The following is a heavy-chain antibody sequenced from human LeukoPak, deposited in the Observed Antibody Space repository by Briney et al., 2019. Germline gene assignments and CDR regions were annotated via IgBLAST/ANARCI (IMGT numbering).Heavy chain of an antibody. CDR1: GSSISSDYY. CDR3: ARDHLANLASRLFDP. J-gene: IGHJ5*02. V-gene: IGHV4-38-2*02. Sequence: SETLSLTCAVSGSSISSDYYWGWIRQPPGKGLEWIGSINHSGGTYYNPSLTSRVTISVDTSKNQFSLKLISVTAADTAVYYCARDHLANLASRLFDPWGQGTLVTVSS. CDR2: INHSGGT. D-gene: IGHD3-3*01.